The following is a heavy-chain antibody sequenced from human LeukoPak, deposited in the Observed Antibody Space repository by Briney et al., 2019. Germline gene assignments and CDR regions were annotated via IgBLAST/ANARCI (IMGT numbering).Heavy chain of an antibody. CDR3: ASSTYYDFWSGYAFDI. J-gene: IGHJ3*02. V-gene: IGHV1-18*01. CDR2: ISAYNGNT. Sequence: ASVKVSCKASGGTFSSYAISWVRQAPGQGLEWMGWISAYNGNTNYAQKLQGRVTMTTDTSTSTAYMELRSLRSDDTAVYYCASSTYYDFWSGYAFDIWGQGTMVTVSS. CDR1: GGTFSSYA. D-gene: IGHD3-3*01.